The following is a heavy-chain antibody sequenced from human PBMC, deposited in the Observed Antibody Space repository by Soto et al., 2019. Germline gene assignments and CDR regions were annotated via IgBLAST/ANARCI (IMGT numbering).Heavy chain of an antibody. CDR1: GFTFSSYA. CDR2: ISSNGGST. D-gene: IGHD2-15*01. V-gene: IGHV3-64*01. CDR3: ARVASLYCSGGSCYSWHYYYYMDV. J-gene: IGHJ6*03. Sequence: PAGSLRLSCAAPGFTFSSYAMHWVRQAPGKGLEYVSAISSNGGSTYYANSVKGRFTISRDNSKNTLYLQMGSLRAEDMAVYYCARVASLYCSGGSCYSWHYYYYMDVWGKGTTVTVSS.